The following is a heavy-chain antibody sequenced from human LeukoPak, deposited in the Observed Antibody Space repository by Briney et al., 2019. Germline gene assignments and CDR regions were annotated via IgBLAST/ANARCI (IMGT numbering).Heavy chain of an antibody. V-gene: IGHV4-59*01. J-gene: IGHJ5*02. Sequence: PSETLSLTCTVSGGSIDNYYWSWIRQPPGKAVEWIGYVYYSGSTNYNPSLKSRVTISVDSSKTQFSLKLRSATAADTAVYYCARMYDSSSYLSWFDPWGQGTLVTVSS. CDR3: ARMYDSSSYLSWFDP. CDR1: GGSIDNYY. CDR2: VYYSGST. D-gene: IGHD3-22*01.